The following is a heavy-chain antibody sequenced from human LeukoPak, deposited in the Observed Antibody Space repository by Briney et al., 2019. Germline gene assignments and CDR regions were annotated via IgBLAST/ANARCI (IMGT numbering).Heavy chain of an antibody. CDR3: TAAAGVALKY. CDR2: IKTKTDGETT. V-gene: IGHV3-15*01. J-gene: IGHJ4*02. CDR1: GFTFNNAW. Sequence: GGSLRLSCAASGFTFNNAWMNWVRQPPGKGLEWVGHIKTKTDGETTDYAAPVKGRFTISRDDSKNTLFLQMNSLKTEDTAVYFCTAAAGVALKYWGQGTLVTVSS. D-gene: IGHD2-15*01.